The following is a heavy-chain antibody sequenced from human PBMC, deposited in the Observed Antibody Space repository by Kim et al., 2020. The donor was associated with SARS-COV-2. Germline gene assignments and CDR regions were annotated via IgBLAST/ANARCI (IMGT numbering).Heavy chain of an antibody. CDR2: ISWNSGSI. CDR3: AKGGIWFGELQNWFDP. D-gene: IGHD3-10*01. V-gene: IGHV3-9*01. Sequence: GGSLRLSCAASGFTFGDYAMHWVRQAPGKGLEWVSGISWNSGSIGYADSVKGRFTISRDNAKNSLYLQMNSLRAEDTALYYCAKGGIWFGELQNWFDPWGQGTLVTVSS. J-gene: IGHJ5*02. CDR1: GFTFGDYA.